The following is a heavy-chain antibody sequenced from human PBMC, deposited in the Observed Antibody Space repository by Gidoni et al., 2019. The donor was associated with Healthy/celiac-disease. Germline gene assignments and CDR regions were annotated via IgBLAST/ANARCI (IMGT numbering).Heavy chain of an antibody. CDR3: AKDSDGWFDP. CDR1: GFNFSSYG. Sequence: QVQLVESGGGVVQPGRSLRLSCAVSGFNFSSYGMHWVRQAPGKGLEWVAVISYDGNNKYYADSVKGRFTISRDNSKNTLYLQMNSLRAEDTAVYYCAKDSDGWFDPWGQGTLVTVSS. CDR2: ISYDGNNK. V-gene: IGHV3-30*18. J-gene: IGHJ5*02.